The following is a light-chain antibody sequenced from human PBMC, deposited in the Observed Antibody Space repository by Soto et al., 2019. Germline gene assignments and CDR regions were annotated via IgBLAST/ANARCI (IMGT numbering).Light chain of an antibody. CDR1: QGIRND. J-gene: IGKJ1*01. V-gene: IGKV1-6*01. Sequence: AIQMTQSPSSLSASVGDRVTITCRASQGIRNDLGWYQQSPGKAPKLLIYAVSHLQSGVPSRFSGSGSDTDFTLTINSLQPEDFATYFCLQDYTCPWTFGQGTKVEIK. CDR2: AVS. CDR3: LQDYTCPWT.